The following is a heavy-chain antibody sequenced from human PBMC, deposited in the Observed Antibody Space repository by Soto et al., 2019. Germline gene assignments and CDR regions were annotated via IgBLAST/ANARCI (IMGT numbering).Heavy chain of an antibody. J-gene: IGHJ3*02. V-gene: IGHV1-18*01. CDR1: GYNFTSYG. Sequence: QVQLVQSGADVKKPGASVKVSCKASGYNFTSYGISWVRQAPGQGLEWMGWISPHNDRTKYARRFQDRVTMTTETPTSRVYMELGSLRSDDTAVYYCARDLYYSSGRYFDHDAFDSWGQGTGVTAS. D-gene: IGHD6-19*01. CDR3: ARDLYYSSGRYFDHDAFDS. CDR2: ISPHNDRT.